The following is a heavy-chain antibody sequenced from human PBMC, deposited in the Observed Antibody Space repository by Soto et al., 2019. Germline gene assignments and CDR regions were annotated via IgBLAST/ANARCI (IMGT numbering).Heavy chain of an antibody. Sequence: QVTLKESGPTLVKSTQTLTLTCTVSGLSLRTTGVGVGWVRQPPGKAREWLALLSWDDDERYSPSLSSRLTIAKDISEKQVVLTMTNMDTVDTATYYCVQSRCGGDCLEIYSSHAYNGLDVWGQGTTVTVSS. D-gene: IGHD2-21*02. CDR2: LSWDDDE. CDR3: VQSRCGGDCLEIYSSHAYNGLDV. CDR1: GLSLRTTGVG. V-gene: IGHV2-5*02. J-gene: IGHJ6*02.